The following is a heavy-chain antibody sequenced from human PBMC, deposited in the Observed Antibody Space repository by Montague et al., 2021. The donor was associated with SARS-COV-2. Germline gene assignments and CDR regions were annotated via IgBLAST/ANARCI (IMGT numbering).Heavy chain of an antibody. CDR3: ARTTPYDVLTGFPSYYFDS. CDR1: GGSLTSYGYY. J-gene: IGHJ4*02. V-gene: IGHV4-39*01. D-gene: IGHD3-9*01. CDR2: IYYSGST. Sequence: SETLSLTCTVSGGSLTSYGYYWAWIRQPPGKGLEWIGSIYYSGSTYYNPSLKSRVTISVDTSKNQFSLKLNSVTAADTAVYYCARTTPYDVLTGFPSYYFDSWGQGTLVAVSS.